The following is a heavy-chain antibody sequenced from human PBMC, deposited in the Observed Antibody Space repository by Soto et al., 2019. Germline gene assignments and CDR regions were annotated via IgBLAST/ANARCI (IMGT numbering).Heavy chain of an antibody. J-gene: IGHJ6*02. CDR2: IIPIFGTA. V-gene: IGHV1-69*13. CDR1: GGTFSSYA. D-gene: IGHD5-18*01. Sequence: SVKVSCKASGGTFSSYAISWVRQAPGQGLEWMGGIIPIFGTANYAQKFQGRVTITADESTSTAYMELSSLRSEDTAVYYCARSPPLGYSYGLKYYYYYGMDVWGQGTTVTVSS. CDR3: ARSPPLGYSYGLKYYYYYGMDV.